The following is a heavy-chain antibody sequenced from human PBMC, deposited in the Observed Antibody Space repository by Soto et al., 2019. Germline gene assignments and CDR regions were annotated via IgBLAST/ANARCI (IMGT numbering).Heavy chain of an antibody. CDR3: ARDPYSSSWFNSDY. J-gene: IGHJ4*02. Sequence: GGSLRLSCAASGFTFSSYSMNWVRQAPGKGLQWVSSISSSSTYIYYADSVKGRFTISRDNAKNSLYLQMNSLRDEDTAVYYCARDPYSSSWFNSDYWGQGTLVTVSS. CDR1: GFTFSSYS. CDR2: ISSSSTYI. D-gene: IGHD6-13*01. V-gene: IGHV3-21*01.